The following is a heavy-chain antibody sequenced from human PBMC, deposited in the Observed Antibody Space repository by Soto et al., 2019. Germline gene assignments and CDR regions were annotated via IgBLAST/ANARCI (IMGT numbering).Heavy chain of an antibody. J-gene: IGHJ4*02. CDR3: ATSRRNYFDY. CDR2: IYYSGST. V-gene: IGHV4-39*05. CDR1: GGSINRRSFY. Sequence: SGTPYTTCTVSGGSINRRSFYWGWIRQPPGKGLEWIGSIYYSGSTYYNPSLKSRVTIFVDTSKNQFSLKLSSVTAADTAVYYCATSRRNYFDYWGQGTLVTVSS.